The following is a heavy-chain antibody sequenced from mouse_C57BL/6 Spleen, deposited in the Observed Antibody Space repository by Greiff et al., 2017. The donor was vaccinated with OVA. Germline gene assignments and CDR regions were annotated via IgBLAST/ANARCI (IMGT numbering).Heavy chain of an antibody. CDR2: IDPSDSET. Sequence: VQLQQPGAELVRPGSSVKLSCKASGYTFTSYWMHWVKQRPIQGLEWIGNIDPSDSETHYNQKFKDKATLTVDKSSSTAYMQLSSLTSEDSAVYYCARWDGSSYVAMDYWGQGTSVTVSS. V-gene: IGHV1-52*01. D-gene: IGHD1-1*01. CDR3: ARWDGSSYVAMDY. CDR1: GYTFTSYW. J-gene: IGHJ4*01.